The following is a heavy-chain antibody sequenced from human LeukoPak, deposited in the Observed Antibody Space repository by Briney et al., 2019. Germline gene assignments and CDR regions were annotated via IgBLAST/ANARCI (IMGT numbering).Heavy chain of an antibody. CDR1: GFTFSSYW. J-gene: IGHJ4*02. CDR3: AKGHDSSGYYEYYFDY. Sequence: GGSLRLSCAASGFTFSSYWMNWARQAPGKGLEWVASINHNGNVNYYVDSVKGRFTISRDNSKNTLYLQMNSLRAEDTAVYYCAKGHDSSGYYEYYFDYWGQGTLVTVSS. V-gene: IGHV3-7*01. CDR2: INHNGNVN. D-gene: IGHD3-22*01.